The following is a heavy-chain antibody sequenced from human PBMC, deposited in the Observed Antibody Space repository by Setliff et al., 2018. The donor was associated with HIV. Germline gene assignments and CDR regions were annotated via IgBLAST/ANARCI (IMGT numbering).Heavy chain of an antibody. J-gene: IGHJ5*02. Sequence: GGSLRLSCAASGFTFSNYAMRWVRQAPGKGLAWVSGISGSGISTYNADSVKGRFTISRDNSNNTLYLQMNSLRAEDTALYYCAKDYTPTFWEYNWFDVWGQGTQVTVSS. CDR2: ISGSGIST. CDR1: GFTFSNYA. V-gene: IGHV3-23*01. D-gene: IGHD3-16*01. CDR3: AKDYTPTFWEYNWFDV.